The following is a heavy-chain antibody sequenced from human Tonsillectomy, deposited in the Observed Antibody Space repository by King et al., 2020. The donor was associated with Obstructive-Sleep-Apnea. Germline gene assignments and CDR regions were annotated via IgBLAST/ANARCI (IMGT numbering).Heavy chain of an antibody. CDR3: AGLGCGGDCYSSKDWYFDL. D-gene: IGHD2-21*02. CDR1: GGSISSGGYY. Sequence: HVQLQESGPGLVKPSQTLSLTCTVSGGSISSGGYYWSWVRQHPGKGLEWIGYIYYSGSTYYNPSLKSRVTISVDTSKNQFSLKLSSVTAAETAGYYCAGLGCGGDCYSSKDWYFDLWGRGTLVTVSS. CDR2: IYYSGST. J-gene: IGHJ2*01. V-gene: IGHV4-31*03.